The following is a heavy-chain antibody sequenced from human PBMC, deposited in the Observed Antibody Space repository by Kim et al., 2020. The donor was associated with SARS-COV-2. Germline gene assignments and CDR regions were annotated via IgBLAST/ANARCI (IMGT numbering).Heavy chain of an antibody. V-gene: IGHV4-39*01. CDR1: GGSISSSSYY. D-gene: IGHD2-21*02. CDR3: ARRKVTPLFVYFDY. Sequence: SETLSLTCTVSGGSISSSSYYWGWIRQPPGKGLEWIGSIYYSGSTYYNPSLKSRVTISVDTSKNQFSLKLSSVTAADTAVYYCARRKVTPLFVYFDYWGQGTLVTVSS. J-gene: IGHJ4*02. CDR2: IYYSGST.